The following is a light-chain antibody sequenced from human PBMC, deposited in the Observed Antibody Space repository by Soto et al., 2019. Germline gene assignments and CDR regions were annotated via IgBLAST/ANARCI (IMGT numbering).Light chain of an antibody. Sequence: DIQMTQSPSSLSASVGDRVTITCRASQDISNYLAWYLQKPGEAPKFLIYATSTLQSGVPSRFSGSGSGTEFTLTISSLQPDDFATYYCQQYQIDWTFGQGTKVDIK. J-gene: IGKJ1*01. V-gene: IGKV1-16*01. CDR3: QQYQIDWT. CDR1: QDISNY. CDR2: ATS.